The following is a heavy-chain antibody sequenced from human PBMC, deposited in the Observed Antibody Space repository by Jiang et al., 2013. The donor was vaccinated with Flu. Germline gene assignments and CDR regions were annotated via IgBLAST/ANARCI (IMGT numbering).Heavy chain of an antibody. D-gene: IGHD5/OR15-5a*01. J-gene: IGHJ3*02. CDR1: GASIGSGYYY. CDR3: VRDPGVSTSRGDAFDI. CDR2: IYYTGST. V-gene: IGHV4-31*03. Sequence: SGSGLVKPSQTLSLTCTVSGASIGSGYYYWTWIRQHPGKGLEWIGYIYYTGSTYYNPSLKSRVAISLGTSKTQFSLKLSSVTAADTAVYYCVRDPGVSTSRGDAFDIWGQGDTGQRLV.